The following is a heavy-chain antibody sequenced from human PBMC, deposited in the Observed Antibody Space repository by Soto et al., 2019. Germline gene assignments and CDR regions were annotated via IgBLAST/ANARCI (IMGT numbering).Heavy chain of an antibody. CDR3: ARDGIRVVVPAAMSYYMDV. CDR2: ISSSSSTI. D-gene: IGHD2-2*01. Sequence: GGSLRLSCAASGFTFSSYSMNWVRQAPGKGLEWVSYISSSSSTIYYADSVKGRFTISRDNAKNSLYLQMNSLRAEDTAVYYCARDGIRVVVPAAMSYYMDVWGKGTTVTVSS. V-gene: IGHV3-48*01. J-gene: IGHJ6*03. CDR1: GFTFSSYS.